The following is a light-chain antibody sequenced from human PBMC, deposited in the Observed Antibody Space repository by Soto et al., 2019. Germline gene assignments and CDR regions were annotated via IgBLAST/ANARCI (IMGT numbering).Light chain of an antibody. J-gene: IGKJ1*01. Sequence: EIVLTQSPGTLSLSPGERATLSCRASQSVSSSYLAWYQQKPGQAPRLLIYGASSRATGIPDRFSGSGSGTDFTLTISRLEPEDFAVYYCQQYGSSPPDPWTFGQGTKVEIK. CDR2: GAS. V-gene: IGKV3-20*01. CDR1: QSVSSSY. CDR3: QQYGSSPPDPWT.